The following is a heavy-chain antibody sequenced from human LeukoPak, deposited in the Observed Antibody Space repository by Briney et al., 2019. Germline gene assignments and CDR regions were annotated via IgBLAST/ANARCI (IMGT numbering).Heavy chain of an antibody. CDR2: IYSGGST. CDR1: GFTVSSNY. Sequence: GGSLRLSCAASGFTVSSNYMSWVCQAPGKGLEWVSGIYSGGSTYYADSVKGRFTISRDNSKNTLYLQMNSLRAEDTAVYYCARETRYSYGSAMFDYWGQGTLVTVSS. D-gene: IGHD5-18*01. CDR3: ARETRYSYGSAMFDY. V-gene: IGHV3-53*01. J-gene: IGHJ4*02.